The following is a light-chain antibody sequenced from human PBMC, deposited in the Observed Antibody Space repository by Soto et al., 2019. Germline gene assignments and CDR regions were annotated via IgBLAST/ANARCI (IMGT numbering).Light chain of an antibody. J-gene: IGLJ3*02. CDR1: SSDVGGYNY. Sequence: QSVLTQPASVSGSPGQSITISCTGTSSDVGGYNYVSCYQKHPGKAHKLMIYEVSNRPSGVSNRFSGSKSGNTASLTISGLQAEDEADYYCSSYTSSSTRVFGGGTKLTVL. CDR3: SSYTSSSTRV. CDR2: EVS. V-gene: IGLV2-14*01.